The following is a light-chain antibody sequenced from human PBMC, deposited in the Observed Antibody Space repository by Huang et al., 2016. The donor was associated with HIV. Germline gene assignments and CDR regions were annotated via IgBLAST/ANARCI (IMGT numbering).Light chain of an antibody. Sequence: EIVMTQSPATLSVSPGERATLSCRASHSVSNNLAWYLHKPGQAPKLLIYDASTRATGIPARFSGTGSETEFTLTISSLQSEDFAVYFCHQYNNWPQTFGQGTKVDIK. CDR1: HSVSNN. CDR3: HQYNNWPQT. V-gene: IGKV3-15*01. CDR2: DAS. J-gene: IGKJ1*01.